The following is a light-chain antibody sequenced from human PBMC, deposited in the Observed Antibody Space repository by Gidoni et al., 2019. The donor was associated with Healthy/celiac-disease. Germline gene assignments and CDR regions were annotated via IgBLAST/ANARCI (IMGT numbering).Light chain of an antibody. Sequence: EVVMTQSPATLSVSPGERATLSCRASQSVSSNLAWYQQKPGQAPRLLIYGASTRATGIPARFSGSGSGTEFTLTISSLQSEDFAVYYCQQYNTWPPTFGQXTKVEIK. CDR2: GAS. CDR3: QQYNTWPPT. J-gene: IGKJ1*01. V-gene: IGKV3-15*01. CDR1: QSVSSN.